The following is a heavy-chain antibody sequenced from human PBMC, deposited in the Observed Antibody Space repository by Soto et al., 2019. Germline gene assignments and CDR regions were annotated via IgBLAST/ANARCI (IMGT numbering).Heavy chain of an antibody. Sequence: SVKVSCKASGGAFNSYAISWVRQAPGQGLEWMGGIIPVLDSADYSQEFRGRVTFTADISTGTAYMELSSLRSDDSAVYFCARDRPTYNSSSRRCFDSWGQGTLVTVSS. CDR3: ARDRPTYNSSSRRCFDS. J-gene: IGHJ4*02. CDR2: IIPVLDSA. V-gene: IGHV1-69*06. D-gene: IGHD6-6*01. CDR1: GGAFNSYA.